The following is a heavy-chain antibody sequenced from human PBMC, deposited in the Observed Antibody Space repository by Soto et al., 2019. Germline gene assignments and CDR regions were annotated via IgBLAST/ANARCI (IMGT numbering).Heavy chain of an antibody. V-gene: IGHV1-69*06. Sequence: QVQLVQSGAEVKKPGSSVKVSCKASGGTFSSYAISWVRQAPGQGLEWMGGIIPIIGRTNYAQKFQSRDTITAAKATSTAHMELSSLRSEDTTVNYCAQCGLLSGSYFGYWGQGTLVTV. CDR1: GGTFSSYA. CDR3: AQCGLLSGSYFGY. CDR2: IIPIIGRT. D-gene: IGHD2-21*01. J-gene: IGHJ4*02.